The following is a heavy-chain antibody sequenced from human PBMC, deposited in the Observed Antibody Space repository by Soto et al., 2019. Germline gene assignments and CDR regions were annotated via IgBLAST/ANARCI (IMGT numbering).Heavy chain of an antibody. CDR1: GFSFNTPSVG. CDR3: AHLKTLISGRHVGS. CDR2: IYWNDDK. V-gene: IGHV2-5*01. J-gene: IGHJ5*02. Sequence: QITLKECGPSLVKPTQTLTLTCTFSGFSFNTPSVGVAWIRQPPGQALEWLALIYWNDDKRYSSSLKSRLFIAKDTSKKQVLLTVTDMDPADTATYYCAHLKTLISGRHVGSWGQGALVTVSS. D-gene: IGHD6-6*01.